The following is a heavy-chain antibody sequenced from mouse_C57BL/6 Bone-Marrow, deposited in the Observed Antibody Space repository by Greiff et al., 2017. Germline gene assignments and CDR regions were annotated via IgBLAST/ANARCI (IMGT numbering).Heavy chain of an antibody. CDR1: GYTFTSYW. CDR2: INPSNGGT. D-gene: IGHD2-4*01. Sequence: QVQLQQPGTELVKPGASVKLSCKASGYTFTSYWMHWVKQRPGQGLEWIGNINPSNGGTNYNEKFKSKATLTVDKSSSTAYMQLSSLTSEDSAVYFCAREDYDDYYAMDYWGQGTSVTVSS. J-gene: IGHJ4*01. CDR3: AREDYDDYYAMDY. V-gene: IGHV1-53*01.